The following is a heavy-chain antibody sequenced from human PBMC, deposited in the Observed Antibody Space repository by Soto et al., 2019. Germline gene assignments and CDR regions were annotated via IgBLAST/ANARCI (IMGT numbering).Heavy chain of an antibody. Sequence: GASVKVSCKVCGYTLTELSMHWVRQAPGKGLEWMGGFDPEDGETIYAQKFQGRVTMTEDTSTDTAYMELSSLRSEDTAVYYCATSLTVQVDYFDYWGQGTLVTVSS. J-gene: IGHJ4*02. V-gene: IGHV1-24*01. CDR1: GYTLTELS. D-gene: IGHD3-16*02. CDR3: ATSLTVQVDYFDY. CDR2: FDPEDGET.